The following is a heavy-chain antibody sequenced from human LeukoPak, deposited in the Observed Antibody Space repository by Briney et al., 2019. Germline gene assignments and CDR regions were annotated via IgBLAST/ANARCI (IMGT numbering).Heavy chain of an antibody. J-gene: IGHJ4*02. V-gene: IGHV3-23*01. Sequence: GGSLRLSCAASGFTFSSDAMSWVRQAPGKGLEWVSAISGSGGSTYYADSVKGRFTISRDNSKNTLCLQMNSLRAEDTALYYCAKASWWDYGGNIDYWGQGTLVTVSS. CDR3: AKASWWDYGGNIDY. CDR1: GFTFSSDA. CDR2: ISGSGGST. D-gene: IGHD4-23*01.